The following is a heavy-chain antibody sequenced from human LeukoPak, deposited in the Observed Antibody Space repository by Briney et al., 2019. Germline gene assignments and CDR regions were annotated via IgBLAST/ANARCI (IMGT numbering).Heavy chain of an antibody. Sequence: GGSLRLSCAASGFTFSSDWMSWVRQAPGKGLEWVANIKQDGSEKYYVDSVKGRFTISRDNAKNSLYLQMNSLRAEDTAVYYCAREVSYDFWSGYYTLGYYYYYYMDVWGKGTTVTVSS. CDR1: GFTFSSDW. D-gene: IGHD3-3*01. V-gene: IGHV3-7*01. CDR2: IKQDGSEK. CDR3: AREVSYDFWSGYYTLGYYYYYYMDV. J-gene: IGHJ6*03.